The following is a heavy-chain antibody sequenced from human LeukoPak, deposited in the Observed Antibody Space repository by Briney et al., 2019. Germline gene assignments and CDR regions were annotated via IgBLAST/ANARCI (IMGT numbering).Heavy chain of an antibody. CDR2: FYNIGST. CDR3: ARHTYGDAGYNWFDP. Sequence: SETLSLTCAVYGGSFSGYYWSWIRQPPGKGLEWIGYFYNIGSTYSNPSLKSRVTISVDTSKNQFSLKLSSVTAADTAVYYCARHTYGDAGYNWFDPWGQGTLVTVSS. V-gene: IGHV4-59*08. D-gene: IGHD4-17*01. CDR1: GGSFSGYY. J-gene: IGHJ5*02.